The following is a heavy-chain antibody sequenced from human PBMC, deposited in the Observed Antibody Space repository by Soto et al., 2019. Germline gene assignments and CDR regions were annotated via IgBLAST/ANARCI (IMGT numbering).Heavy chain of an antibody. J-gene: IGHJ6*02. V-gene: IGHV1-3*04. CDR2: INTANDNT. CDR1: GYTFTNYA. Sequence: ASVKVSCKSSGYTFTNYALHWVRQAPGQRLEWMGWINTANDNTKYSQKFQGRVTITRDTSASTAYMELSSLRSEDTAVYYCARASTTSKRPYYYGMDVWGQGTTVTVSS. D-gene: IGHD1-26*01. CDR3: ARASTTSKRPYYYGMDV.